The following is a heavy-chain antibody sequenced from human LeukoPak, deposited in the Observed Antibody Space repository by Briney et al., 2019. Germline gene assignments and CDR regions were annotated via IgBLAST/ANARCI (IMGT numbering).Heavy chain of an antibody. CDR1: GFSFSSYS. CDR3: ATSGRYRFDY. Sequence: GGSLRLSCAASGFSFSSYSMNWVRQAPGKGLEWVSFISGTSSTIYYADSVKGRFTISRDNAQNSLYLQMNSLRGEDTAVYYCATSGRYRFDYWGQGTLVTVS. J-gene: IGHJ4*02. V-gene: IGHV3-48*01. CDR2: ISGTSSTI. D-gene: IGHD1-26*01.